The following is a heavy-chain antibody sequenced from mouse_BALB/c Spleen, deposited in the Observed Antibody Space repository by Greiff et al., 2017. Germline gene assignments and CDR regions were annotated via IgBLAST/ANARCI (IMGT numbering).Heavy chain of an antibody. D-gene: IGHD2-1*01. V-gene: IGHV1-4*01. Sequence: QVQLQQSGAELVRPGASVKMSCKASGYTFTSYWMHWVKQRPGQGLEWIGYINPSTGYTEYNQKFKDKATLTADKSSSTAYMQLSSLTSEDSAVYYCASQSTMSLDYWGQGTTLTVSS. J-gene: IGHJ2*01. CDR2: INPSTGYT. CDR1: GYTFTSYW. CDR3: ASQSTMSLDY.